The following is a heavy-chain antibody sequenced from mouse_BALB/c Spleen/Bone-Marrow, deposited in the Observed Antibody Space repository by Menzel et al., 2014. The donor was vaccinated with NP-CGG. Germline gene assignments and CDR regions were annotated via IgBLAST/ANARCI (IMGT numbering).Heavy chain of an antibody. Sequence: LVESGAEPARPGASVKLSCKASGYTFTDYYINWVRRRTGQGLEWIGEIYPGNGNTYYNEKFKGKATLTADKSSSTAYMQLSSLTSEDSAVYFCARGGYYRYDGFAYWGQGTLVTVSA. CDR1: GYTFTDYY. CDR3: ARGGYYRYDGFAY. J-gene: IGHJ3*01. V-gene: IGHV1-77*01. D-gene: IGHD2-14*01. CDR2: IYPGNGNT.